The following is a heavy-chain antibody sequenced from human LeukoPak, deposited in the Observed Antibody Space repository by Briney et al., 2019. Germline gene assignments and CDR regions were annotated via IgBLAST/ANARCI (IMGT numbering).Heavy chain of an antibody. CDR1: GFTFSSYA. Sequence: GGSLRLSCAASGFTFSSYAMSWVRQAPGKGLEWVSSITSGDFVYSADSLKGRFTISRDNAKSSLYLQMNSLRADDTAVYYCARGGFNMVRGVIIPSNSYFYYMDIWGKGTTVTVSS. CDR2: ITSGDFV. CDR3: ARGGFNMVRGVIIPSNSYFYYMDI. J-gene: IGHJ6*03. V-gene: IGHV3-21*01. D-gene: IGHD3-10*01.